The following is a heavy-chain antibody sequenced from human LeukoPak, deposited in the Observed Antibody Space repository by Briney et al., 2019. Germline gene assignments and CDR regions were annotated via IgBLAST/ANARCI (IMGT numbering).Heavy chain of an antibody. V-gene: IGHV3-23*01. D-gene: IGHD3-3*01. CDR1: GFTFSSYA. Sequence: GGSLRLSCAASGFTFSSYAMSWVRQAPGKGLEWVSAISGGSADYADSVKGRFSISIDNSKNTLYLQMNSLRAEDTAVYYCAKDRSSRYDFWSGSFSHYYYYYMDVWGKGTTVTVSS. CDR3: AKDRSSRYDFWSGSFSHYYYYYMDV. CDR2: ISGGSA. J-gene: IGHJ6*03.